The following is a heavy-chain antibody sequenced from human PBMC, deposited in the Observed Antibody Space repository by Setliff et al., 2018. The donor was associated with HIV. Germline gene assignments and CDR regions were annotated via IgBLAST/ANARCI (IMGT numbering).Heavy chain of an antibody. CDR2: VDYSGSS. D-gene: IGHD3-22*01. J-gene: IGHJ4*02. Sequence: PSETLSLTCSVSGDSMRTNYWTWIRQSPGKGLEWIGHVDYSGSSTYNPSLNSRVTLSIDTSKSQFSLRLSSVTAADTAVYYCARFAYYSDSGGYYHHWGQGALVTVSS. CDR1: GDSMRTNY. CDR3: ARFAYYSDSGGYYHH. V-gene: IGHV4-59*08.